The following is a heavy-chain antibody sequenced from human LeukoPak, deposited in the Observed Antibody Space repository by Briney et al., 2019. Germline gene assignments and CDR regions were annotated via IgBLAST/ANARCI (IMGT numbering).Heavy chain of an antibody. V-gene: IGHV4-30-4*08. CDR3: ARLSYTIFGVEGFDY. CDR2: IYYSGST. J-gene: IGHJ4*02. Sequence: PSETLSLTCTVSGGSISSGDYYWSWIRQPPGKGLEWIGYIYYSGSTYYNPSLKSRVTIPVDTSKNQFSLKLSSVTAADTAVYYCARLSYTIFGVEGFDYWGQGTLVTVSS. CDR1: GGSISSGDYY. D-gene: IGHD3-3*01.